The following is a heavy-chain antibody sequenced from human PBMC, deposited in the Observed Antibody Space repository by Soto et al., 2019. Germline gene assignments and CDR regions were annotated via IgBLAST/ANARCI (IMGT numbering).Heavy chain of an antibody. J-gene: IGHJ6*02. CDR1: CYNFPTYG. CDR2: ISAYNVET. V-gene: IGHV1-18*01. Sequence: SVEVCCKASCYNFPTYGISWVRQAPIQGLEWMGWISAYNVETNDVQKFQGRVTMTTETSTNTAYMELRSLRSDDTAVYYCERDWGALKVAYGMDVWGQGTTVTVSS. CDR3: ERDWGALKVAYGMDV. D-gene: IGHD3-16*01.